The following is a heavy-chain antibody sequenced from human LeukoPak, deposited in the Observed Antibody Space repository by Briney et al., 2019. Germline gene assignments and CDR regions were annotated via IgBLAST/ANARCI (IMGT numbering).Heavy chain of an antibody. CDR2: LYNSGNT. CDR3: ARVSGNYDSSGYYQGYFQH. V-gene: IGHV4-59*01. CDR1: NGSISSYS. Sequence: SETLSLTCTVSNGSISSYSWSWIRQTPEKGLEWIGYLYNSGNTNYNPSLKSRVTISVDTAKKQFSLKLRSVTAADTAVYYCARVSGNYDSSGYYQGYFQHWGQGTLVTVSS. J-gene: IGHJ1*01. D-gene: IGHD3-22*01.